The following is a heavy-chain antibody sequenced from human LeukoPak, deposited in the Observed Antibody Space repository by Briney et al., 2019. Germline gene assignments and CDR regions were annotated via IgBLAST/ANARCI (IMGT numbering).Heavy chain of an antibody. CDR3: ARDGHEDNGVMPRDY. CDR2: INPNSGGT. V-gene: IGHV1-2*02. Sequence: GASVKVSCKASGYTFTVYYMHWVRQAPGQGREWMGWINPNSGGTNYAQKFQGRVTMTRDTAIITAYMELSRLRSDDTAVYYCARDGHEDNGVMPRDYWGQGTLVTVSS. J-gene: IGHJ4*02. D-gene: IGHD3-16*01. CDR1: GYTFTVYY.